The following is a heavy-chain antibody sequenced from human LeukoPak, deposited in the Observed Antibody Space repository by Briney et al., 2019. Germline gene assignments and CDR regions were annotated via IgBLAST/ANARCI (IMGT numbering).Heavy chain of an antibody. Sequence: GGSLRLSCAASGFTFSSYEMNWVRQAPGKGLEWVSYISSSGSNIYYADSVKGRFTISRDNAKNSLYLQMNSLRAEDTAVYYCARDRWGLDYWGQGTLVTVSA. CDR2: ISSSGSNI. V-gene: IGHV3-48*03. D-gene: IGHD7-27*01. CDR1: GFTFSSYE. J-gene: IGHJ4*02. CDR3: ARDRWGLDY.